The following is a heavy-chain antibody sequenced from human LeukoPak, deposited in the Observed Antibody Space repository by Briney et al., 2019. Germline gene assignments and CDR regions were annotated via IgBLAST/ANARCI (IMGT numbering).Heavy chain of an antibody. D-gene: IGHD3-10*01. CDR3: ASTIGSGSYYNSLDY. J-gene: IGHJ4*02. CDR2: INPNSGGT. V-gene: IGHV1-2*02. Sequence: GASVKVSCKASGYTFTGYYMHWVRQAPGQGLEWMGWINPNSGGTNYAQKFQGRVTMTRDTSISTAYMELSRLRSDDTAVYYCASTIGSGSYYNSLDYWGQGTLVTVSS. CDR1: GYTFTGYY.